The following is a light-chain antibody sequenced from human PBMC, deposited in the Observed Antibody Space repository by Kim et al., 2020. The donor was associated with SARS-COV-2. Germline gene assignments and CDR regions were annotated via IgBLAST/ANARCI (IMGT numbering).Light chain of an antibody. CDR2: QDS. V-gene: IGLV3-1*01. CDR1: KLGDKY. J-gene: IGLJ2*01. CDR3: QAWDSSTVV. Sequence: VSPGQTASITCSGDKLGDKYACWYQQKPGQSPVLVIYQDSKRPSGIPERFSGSNSGNTATLTVSGAQAMDEADYYCQAWDSSTVVFGGGTQLTVL.